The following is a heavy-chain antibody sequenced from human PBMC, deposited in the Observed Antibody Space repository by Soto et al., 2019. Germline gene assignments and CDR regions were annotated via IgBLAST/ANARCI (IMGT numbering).Heavy chain of an antibody. CDR1: GGSISSGGYY. Sequence: QVQLQETGPGLVKPSQTLSLTCTVSGGSISSGGYYWSWIRQHPGKGLEWIGYIYYSGSTYYNPSLKSRVTISVDTSKYQFSLKLSSVTAADTAVYYCATSIAARPVDYWGQGTLVTVSS. J-gene: IGHJ4*02. CDR3: ATSIAARPVDY. D-gene: IGHD6-6*01. CDR2: IYYSGST. V-gene: IGHV4-31*03.